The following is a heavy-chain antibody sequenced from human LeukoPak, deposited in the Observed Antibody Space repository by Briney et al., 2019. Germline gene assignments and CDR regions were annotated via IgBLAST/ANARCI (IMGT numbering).Heavy chain of an antibody. V-gene: IGHV4-34*01. CDR1: GGSFSGYY. D-gene: IGHD2-2*01. Sequence: SETLSLTCAVYGGSFSGYYWSWIRQPPGKGLEWIGEINHSGSTNYNPSLKSRVTISVDTSKNQFSLKLRSVTAADTAMYYCARGQIVVVPAAPHYMDVWGKGTTVTVPS. CDR3: ARGQIVVVPAAPHYMDV. J-gene: IGHJ6*03. CDR2: INHSGST.